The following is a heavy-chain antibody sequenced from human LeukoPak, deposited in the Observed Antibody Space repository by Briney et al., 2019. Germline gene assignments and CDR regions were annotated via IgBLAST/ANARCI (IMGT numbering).Heavy chain of an antibody. CDR1: GFTFRRYW. CDR2: IKQDGSEN. J-gene: IGHJ4*02. Sequence: PGGSLRLSCAASGFTFRRYWMNWVRQVPGKGLEWVANIKQDGSENNYVDSVKGRFTISRDNARNSLYLQMNTLRAEDTAVYYCARGSAIVRGSFGDWGQGTLVTVSS. V-gene: IGHV3-7*04. CDR3: ARGSAIVRGSFGD. D-gene: IGHD3-10*01.